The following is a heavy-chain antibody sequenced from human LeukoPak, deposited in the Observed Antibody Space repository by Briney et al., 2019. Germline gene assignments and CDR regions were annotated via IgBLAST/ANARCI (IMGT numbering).Heavy chain of an antibody. D-gene: IGHD4-11*01. CDR3: ARGPTTGFDY. J-gene: IGHJ4*02. CDR1: GYTFTSYD. Sequence: ASVKVSCKASGYTFTSYDINWVRQAPGQGLEWMGWMSPNSGNTGYAQKFQGRVTITRNTSISTAYMELSSLRSEDTAVYYCARGPTTGFDYWGQGTLVTVSS. CDR2: MSPNSGNT. V-gene: IGHV1-8*03.